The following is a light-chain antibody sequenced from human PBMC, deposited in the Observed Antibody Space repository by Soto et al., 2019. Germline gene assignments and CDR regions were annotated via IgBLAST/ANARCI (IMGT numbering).Light chain of an antibody. CDR1: ISNIGNNY. CDR2: RNN. Sequence: QSVLTQPPSVSGTPGQRVTISCSGSISNIGNNYVHWFQQLPGTAPKVLSNRNNQRPSGVPDRFSGSKSGTSASLAISGLRSEDEAEYYCAAWDDTVRSYVFGTGTKVTFL. J-gene: IGLJ1*01. V-gene: IGLV1-47*01. CDR3: AAWDDTVRSYV.